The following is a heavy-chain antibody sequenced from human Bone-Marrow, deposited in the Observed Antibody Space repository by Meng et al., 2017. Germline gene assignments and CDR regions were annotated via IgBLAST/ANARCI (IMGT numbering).Heavy chain of an antibody. J-gene: IGHJ4*02. Sequence: QVRLQESGPRLVKPSGTLSLTCAVSGGSISSSNCWSWVRQPPGKGLEWIGEIYQSGSTNYNPSLKSRVTISVDKSKNQFSLKLSSVTAADTAVYYCARPDYGDYLYYFDYWGQGALVTVSS. CDR1: GGSISSSNC. CDR2: IYQSGST. CDR3: ARPDYGDYLYYFDY. V-gene: IGHV4-4*02. D-gene: IGHD4-17*01.